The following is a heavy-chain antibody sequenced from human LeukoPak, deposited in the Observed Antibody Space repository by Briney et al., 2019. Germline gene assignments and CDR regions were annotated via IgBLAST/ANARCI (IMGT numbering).Heavy chain of an antibody. J-gene: IGHJ4*02. CDR2: ISYDGSNK. CDR1: GFTFSSYA. D-gene: IGHD5-18*01. CDR3: ARGGVDTAMDLDY. V-gene: IGHV3-30-3*01. Sequence: GGSLRLSCAASGFTFSSYAMHWVRQAPGKGLEWVAVISYDGSNKYYADSVKGRFTISRDNSKNTLYLQMNSLRSDDTAVYYCARGGVDTAMDLDYWGQGTLVTVSS.